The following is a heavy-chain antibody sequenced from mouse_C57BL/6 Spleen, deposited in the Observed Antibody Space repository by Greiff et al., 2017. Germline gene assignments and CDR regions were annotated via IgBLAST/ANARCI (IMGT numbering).Heavy chain of an antibody. CDR3: ARSPFYDYDAHWYFDV. V-gene: IGHV1-82*01. D-gene: IGHD2-4*01. Sequence: VQLQQSGPELVKPGASVKISCKASGYAFSSSWMNWVKQRPGKGLEWIGRIYPGDGDTNYNGKFKGKATLTADKSSSTAYMQLSSLTSEDSAVYFCARSPFYDYDAHWYFDVWGTGTTVTVSS. J-gene: IGHJ1*03. CDR1: GYAFSSSW. CDR2: IYPGDGDT.